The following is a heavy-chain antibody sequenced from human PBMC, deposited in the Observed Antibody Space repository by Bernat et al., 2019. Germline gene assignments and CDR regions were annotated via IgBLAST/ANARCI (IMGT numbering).Heavy chain of an antibody. Sequence: QVQLQESGPGLVKPSQTLSLTCTVSGGSISSGSFYWSWIRQPAGKGLEWLGRIYTCGSTNYNPSLKSRVTISVDTSKNQFSLKLSSVTAADTAVYYCARDYGDWYVDRWGRGTLVTVSS. J-gene: IGHJ2*01. CDR3: ARDYGDWYVDR. CDR1: GGSISSGSFY. CDR2: IYTCGST. D-gene: IGHD4-17*01. V-gene: IGHV4-61*02.